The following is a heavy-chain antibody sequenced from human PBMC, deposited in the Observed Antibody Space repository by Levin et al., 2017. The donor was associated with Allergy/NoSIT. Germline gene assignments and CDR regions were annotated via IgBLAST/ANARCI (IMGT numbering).Heavy chain of an antibody. CDR3: ARGNGYCSSTSCYDNWFDP. J-gene: IGHJ5*02. D-gene: IGHD2-2*03. V-gene: IGHV3-21*01. CDR2: ISSSGIYI. Sequence: GGSLRLSCAASGFTFSDYRMNWVRQAPGKGPEWVSSISSSGIYIFYADSVKGRFTISRDNAKNSLDLEMNSLRVEDSAVYYCARGNGYCSSTSCYDNWFDPWGQGTLVTVTS. CDR1: GFTFSDYR.